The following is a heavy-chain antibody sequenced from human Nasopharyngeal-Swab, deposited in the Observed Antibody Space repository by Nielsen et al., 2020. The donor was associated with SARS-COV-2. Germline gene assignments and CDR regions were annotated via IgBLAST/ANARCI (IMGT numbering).Heavy chain of an antibody. CDR2: ISASGGST. D-gene: IGHD3-16*02. Sequence: VRQAPGKGLEWVSAISASGGSTYYADCVKGRFTISRDYSKNTLYLQMNSLRAEDTAVYYSAKALTPYVWGSYRYMDYWGQGTLVTVSS. J-gene: IGHJ4*02. V-gene: IGHV3-23*01. CDR3: AKALTPYVWGSYRYMDY.